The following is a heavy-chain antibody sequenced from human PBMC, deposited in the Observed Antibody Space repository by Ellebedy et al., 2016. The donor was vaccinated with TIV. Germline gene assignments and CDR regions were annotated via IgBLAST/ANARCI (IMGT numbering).Heavy chain of an antibody. J-gene: IGHJ6*03. CDR2: MNPNSGNT. Sequence: ASVKVSCXTSGYTFTTYAVSWVRQATGQGLEWMGWMNPNSGNTGCAQKFQGRVTMTRNTSISTAYMELSSLRSEDTAVYYCARMTTNVYPHYYYYMDVWGKGTTVTVSS. CDR3: ARMTTNVYPHYYYYMDV. V-gene: IGHV1-8*02. D-gene: IGHD4-11*01. CDR1: GYTFTTYA.